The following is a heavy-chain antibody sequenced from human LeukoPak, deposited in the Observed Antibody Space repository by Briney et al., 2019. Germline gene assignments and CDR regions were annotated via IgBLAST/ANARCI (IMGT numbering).Heavy chain of an antibody. CDR1: GYTFTSYD. V-gene: IGHV1-8*01. D-gene: IGHD3-3*01. CDR3: ARYGIVTYYDFWSGYYWFDP. CDR2: MNPNSGNT. J-gene: IGHJ5*02. Sequence: ASVTVSFKASGYTFTSYDINWVRQATGQGLEWMGWMNPNSGNTGYAQKFQGRVTMTRNTSISTAYMELSSLRSEDTAVYYCARYGIVTYYDFWSGYYWFDPWGQGTLVTVSS.